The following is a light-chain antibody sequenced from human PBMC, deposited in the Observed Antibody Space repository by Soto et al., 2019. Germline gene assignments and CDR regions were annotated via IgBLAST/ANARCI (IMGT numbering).Light chain of an antibody. CDR3: QQYAHSPLA. J-gene: IGKJ4*01. CDR1: QTVDKNY. V-gene: IGKV3D-20*01. Sequence: DIVLTQSPATLSLSPGERATLSCGASQTVDKNYLGWYQQKPGLAPRLFIYDVSNRATGIPDRFSGSGSGTHFTLTITRLEPEDFAVYYCQQYAHSPLAFGGGTRVEIK. CDR2: DVS.